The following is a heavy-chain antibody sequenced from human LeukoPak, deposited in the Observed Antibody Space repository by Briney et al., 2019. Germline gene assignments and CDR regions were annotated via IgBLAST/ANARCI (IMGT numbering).Heavy chain of an antibody. V-gene: IGHV3-13*01. D-gene: IGHD1-1*01. J-gene: IGHJ6*03. CDR3: ARGPPRGKYYYMDV. CDR1: GFTFSSFD. CDR2: IGTASDT. Sequence: GGSLRLSCAASGFTFSSFDMHWVRQPTGQGLEWVSTIGTASDTYYPGSVEGRFTLSRDNAKNSLYLQMNSLTAGDTAVYYCARGPPRGKYYYMDVWGQGTLVSVSS.